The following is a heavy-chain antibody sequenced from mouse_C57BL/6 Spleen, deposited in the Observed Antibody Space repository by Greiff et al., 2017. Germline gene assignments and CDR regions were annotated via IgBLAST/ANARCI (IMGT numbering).Heavy chain of an antibody. CDR2: ILPGSGST. D-gene: IGHD1-1*01. CDR1: GYTFTGYW. J-gene: IGHJ4*01. Sequence: VQLQQSGAELMKPGASVKLSCKATGYTFTGYWIEWVKQRPGHGLEWIGEILPGSGSTNYNEKFKGKATFTADTSSNTAYMQLSSLTTEDSAIYYCASGATVVATGGYYAMDYWGQGTSVTVSS. V-gene: IGHV1-9*01. CDR3: ASGATVVATGGYYAMDY.